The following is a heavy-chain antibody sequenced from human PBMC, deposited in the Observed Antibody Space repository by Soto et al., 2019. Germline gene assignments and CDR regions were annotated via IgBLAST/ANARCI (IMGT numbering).Heavy chain of an antibody. J-gene: IGHJ4*02. D-gene: IGHD3-10*02. V-gene: IGHV4-34*01. CDR3: ARSSVRGWSY. Sequence: WTCIRQPPGKGLEWIGEITHSGSANYNPSLKSRVTISVDTSKNQFSLNLNSVTAADTAVYYCARSSVRGWSYWGQGTLVTVSS. CDR2: ITHSGSA.